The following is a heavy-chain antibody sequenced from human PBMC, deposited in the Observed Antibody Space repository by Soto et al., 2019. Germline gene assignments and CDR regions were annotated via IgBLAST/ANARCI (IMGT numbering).Heavy chain of an antibody. CDR2: VTYDGSIK. CDR1: GFTFSSYA. J-gene: IGHJ4*02. Sequence: GGSLRLSCAASGFTFSSYAMHWVRQAPGKGLEWVALVTYDGSIKYCADSVKGRFTISRDNSKNTLYLQMNSLRAEDTAVYYCAREAESFDYWGQGTLVTVSS. V-gene: IGHV3-30-3*01. CDR3: AREAESFDY.